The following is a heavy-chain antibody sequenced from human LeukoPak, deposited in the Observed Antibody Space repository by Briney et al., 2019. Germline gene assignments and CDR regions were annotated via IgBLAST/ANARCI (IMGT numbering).Heavy chain of an antibody. CDR3: AKGSGWNTVNYVDY. CDR2: ISGSGSST. J-gene: IGHJ4*02. V-gene: IGHV3-23*01. Sequence: PGGSLRLSCAASGFTFSSYAMSWVRQAPGKGLEWVSAISGSGSSTYYADSVKGRFTISRDGSKNTLYLQVNSLRAEDTAVYYCAKGSGWNTVNYVDYWGQGTLVTVSS. CDR1: GFTFSSYA. D-gene: IGHD6-19*01.